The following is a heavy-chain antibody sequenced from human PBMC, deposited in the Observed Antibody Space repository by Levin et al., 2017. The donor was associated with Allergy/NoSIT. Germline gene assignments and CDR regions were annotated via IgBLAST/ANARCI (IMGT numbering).Heavy chain of an antibody. Sequence: GGSLRLSCAASGFTFSSYWMHWVRQAPGKGLVWVSGINTDGSSTNSADSVKGRFTISRDNAKNTLYLQMNSLRAEDTAVYYCARDESGHCSGGNCYYMFDYWGQGTLVTVSS. CDR2: INTDGSST. CDR3: ARDESGHCSGGNCYYMFDY. CDR1: GFTFSSYW. V-gene: IGHV3-74*01. D-gene: IGHD2-15*01. J-gene: IGHJ4*02.